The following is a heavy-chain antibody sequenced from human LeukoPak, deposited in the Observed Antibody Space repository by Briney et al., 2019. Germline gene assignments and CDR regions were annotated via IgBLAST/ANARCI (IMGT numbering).Heavy chain of an antibody. CDR1: GFTFSSYS. Sequence: GGSLRLSCAASGFTFSSYSMNWVRQAPGKGLEWVSSISSSSSYIYYADSVKGRFTISRDNAKNSLYLQMNSLRAEDTAVYYCARDPRTYGSGSYRENQPTLWGQGTLVTVSS. J-gene: IGHJ4*02. CDR3: ARDPRTYGSGSYRENQPTL. D-gene: IGHD3-10*01. V-gene: IGHV3-21*01. CDR2: ISSSSSYI.